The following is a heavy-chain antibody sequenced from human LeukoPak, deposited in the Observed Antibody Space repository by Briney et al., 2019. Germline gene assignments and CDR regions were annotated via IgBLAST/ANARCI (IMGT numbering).Heavy chain of an antibody. D-gene: IGHD6-6*01. CDR2: IIPIFGTA. CDR1: GYTFTNFD. CDR3: ARGWSSSFGFDY. J-gene: IGHJ4*02. V-gene: IGHV1-69*13. Sequence: GASVKVSCKASGYTFTNFDINWVRQAPGQGLEWMGGIIPIFGTANYAQKFQGRVTITADESTSTAYMELSSLRSEDTAVYYCARGWSSSFGFDYWGQGTLVTVSS.